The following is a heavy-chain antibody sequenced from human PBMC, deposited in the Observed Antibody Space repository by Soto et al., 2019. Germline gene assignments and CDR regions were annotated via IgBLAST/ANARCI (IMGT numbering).Heavy chain of an antibody. CDR3: AKDLSYGDRTAIFYGMAV. CDR2: ISYDGSNK. CDR1: GFTFSSYG. J-gene: IGHJ6*02. V-gene: IGHV3-30*18. D-gene: IGHD4-17*01. Sequence: QVQLVESGGGVVQPGRSLRLSCAASGFTFSSYGMHWVRQAPGKGLEWVAVISYDGSNKYYADSVKGRFTISRDNSKNTLDLQMSSLRAEDTAVYYCAKDLSYGDRTAIFYGMAVWGRGSTVTVSS.